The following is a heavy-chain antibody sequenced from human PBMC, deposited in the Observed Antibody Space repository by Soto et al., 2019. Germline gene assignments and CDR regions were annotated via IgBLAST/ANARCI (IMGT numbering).Heavy chain of an antibody. CDR3: VRGLTEGYYGVEV. D-gene: IGHD2-15*01. CDR1: GGAFSSVD. J-gene: IGHJ6*02. CDR2: IIPLFGTT. V-gene: IGHV1-69*01. Sequence: QVQLVQSGAEVKKPGSAVKVSCKASGGAFSSVDISWVRQAPGQGLDWMGGIIPLFGTTNYAEKFQGRGTITADASTSTAFMELSSLTSEDTAVYYCVRGLTEGYYGVEVWGQGPTVIVSS.